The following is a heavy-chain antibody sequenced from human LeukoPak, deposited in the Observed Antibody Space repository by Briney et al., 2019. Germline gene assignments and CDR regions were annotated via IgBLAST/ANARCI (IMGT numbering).Heavy chain of an antibody. CDR1: GYTFTSYG. Sequence: GASVKVSCKASGYTFTSYGISWVRQAPGQGLEWMGWISAYNDNTNYAQKLQGRVTMTTETSTNKAYMELRSLRSDDTAMYYCARVTPYSSSWFDYWGQGTLVTVSS. D-gene: IGHD6-13*01. CDR2: ISAYNDNT. J-gene: IGHJ4*02. V-gene: IGHV1-18*01. CDR3: ARVTPYSSSWFDY.